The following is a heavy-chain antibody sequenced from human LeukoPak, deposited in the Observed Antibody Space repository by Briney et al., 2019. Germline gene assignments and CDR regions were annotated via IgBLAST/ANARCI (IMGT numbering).Heavy chain of an antibody. J-gene: IGHJ4*02. Sequence: GGSLGLSCAASGFSFSNSYMTWVRQAPGKGLEWVGRIKTKTEGETIHYATPVKGRFTISRDDSKDTLYLQMNSLKTEDTAVYYCTTGLRWSQPIDYWGQGSLVTVSS. D-gene: IGHD4-23*01. V-gene: IGHV3-15*01. CDR3: TTGLRWSQPIDY. CDR2: IKTKTEGETI. CDR1: GFSFSNSY.